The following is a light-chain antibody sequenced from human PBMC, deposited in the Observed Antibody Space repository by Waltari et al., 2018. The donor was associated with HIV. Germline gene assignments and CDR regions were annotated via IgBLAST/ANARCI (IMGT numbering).Light chain of an antibody. Sequence: QSALTQPPSASGSPGQSVTISCTGTSSDVGGYDYVSWYQHHPGKVPRLIMYEGSKRPSGVPDRFSGFKSGNTASLTVSGRQAEDEADYYCTSYAGSGEYVFGTGTKVTFL. J-gene: IGLJ1*01. CDR2: EGS. V-gene: IGLV2-8*01. CDR1: SSDVGGYDY. CDR3: TSYAGSGEYV.